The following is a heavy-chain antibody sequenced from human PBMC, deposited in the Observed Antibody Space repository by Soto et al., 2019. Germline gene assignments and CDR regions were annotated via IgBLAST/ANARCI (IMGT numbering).Heavy chain of an antibody. CDR1: GFTFSSYA. Sequence: PGGSLRLSCAASGFTFSSYAMHWVRQAPGKGLEWVAVISYDGSNKYYADSVKGRFTISRDNSKNTLYLQMNSLRAEDTAVYYCARVTVTTNYYYYYYGMDVWGQGTTVTVSS. J-gene: IGHJ6*02. CDR3: ARVTVTTNYYYYYYGMDV. D-gene: IGHD4-17*01. CDR2: ISYDGSNK. V-gene: IGHV3-30-3*01.